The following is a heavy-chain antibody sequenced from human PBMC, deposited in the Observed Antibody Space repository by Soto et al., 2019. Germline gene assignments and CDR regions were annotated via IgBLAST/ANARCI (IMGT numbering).Heavy chain of an antibody. J-gene: IGHJ6*02. D-gene: IGHD3-22*01. CDR3: ARALLSXSYDSGGYDSYFHAMDV. Sequence: SVKVSCKASGGTFSSLDINWVRQAPGQGLEWMGGIIPISETTNYAQIFQGRVSIVADKSTSTAYMELSRLRSEDTAVYYCARALLSXSYDSGGYDSYFHAMDVWGQGTPVTVSS. CDR1: GGTFSSLD. CDR2: IIPISETT. V-gene: IGHV1-69*06.